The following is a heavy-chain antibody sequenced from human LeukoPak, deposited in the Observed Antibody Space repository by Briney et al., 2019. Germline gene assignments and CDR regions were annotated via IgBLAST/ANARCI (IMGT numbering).Heavy chain of an antibody. V-gene: IGHV4-39*01. Sequence: SATLTLTCTVSGGSISSSGYYWDWVRQPPGKGLEWIGSIYYSETSYYNPSLRSRATISVDTSKSQFSLNLRSVTAADTAVYYCARQVSDYYYYYIDVWGRGTAVTVSS. D-gene: IGHD5/OR15-5a*01. J-gene: IGHJ6*03. CDR3: ARQVSDYYYYYIDV. CDR1: GGSISSSGYY. CDR2: IYYSETS.